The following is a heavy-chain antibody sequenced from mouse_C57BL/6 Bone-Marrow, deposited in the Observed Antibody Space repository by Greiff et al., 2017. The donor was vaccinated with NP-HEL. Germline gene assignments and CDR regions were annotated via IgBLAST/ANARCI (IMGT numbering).Heavy chain of an antibody. CDR2: IYPGSGST. V-gene: IGHV1-55*01. D-gene: IGHD1-1*01. CDR3: ARAYYASMDY. CDR1: GYTFTSYW. J-gene: IGHJ4*01. Sequence: QVQLQQSGAELVKPGASVKMSCKASGYTFTSYWITWVKQRPGQGLEWIGDIYPGSGSTNYNEKFKSKAKLTVDTSSSTAYMQLSSLTSEDSAVYYCARAYYASMDYWGQGTSVTVSS.